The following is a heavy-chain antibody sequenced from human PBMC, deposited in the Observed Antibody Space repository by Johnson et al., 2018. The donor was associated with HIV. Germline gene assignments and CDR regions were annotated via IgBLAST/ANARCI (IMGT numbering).Heavy chain of an antibody. CDR3: ARAGSSSSGPRAFDI. J-gene: IGHJ3*02. Sequence: VLLVESGGGLVQPGGSLRLSCAASGFTVSSNYMSWVRQAPGKGLEWVSGMSGSGVSTYYADSVKGRFIISRDNSKNTLYLQMTSLSAEDTAVYYCARAGSSSSGPRAFDIWGQGTMVIVSS. CDR2: MSGSGVST. CDR1: GFTVSSNY. D-gene: IGHD6-6*01. V-gene: IGHV3-66*02.